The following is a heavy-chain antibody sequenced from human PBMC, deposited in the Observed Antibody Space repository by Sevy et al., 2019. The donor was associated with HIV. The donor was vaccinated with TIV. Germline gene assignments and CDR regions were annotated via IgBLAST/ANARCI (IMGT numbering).Heavy chain of an antibody. CDR3: ARSPPVVVVPGAPSWFDP. J-gene: IGHJ5*02. CDR1: DGSFSGYY. D-gene: IGHD2-2*01. CDR2: IKESGIT. V-gene: IGHV4-34*01. Sequence: SETLSLTCAVHDGSFSGYYWNWIRQLPGKGLEWIGEIKESGITYYNPSLKSRVTLSVDTSKKKFSLKLNSVTATDTAVYFCARSPPVVVVPGAPSWFDPWGQGTLVTVSS.